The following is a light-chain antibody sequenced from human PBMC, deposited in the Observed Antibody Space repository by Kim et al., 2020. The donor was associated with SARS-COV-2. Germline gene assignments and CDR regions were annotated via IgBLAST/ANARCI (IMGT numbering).Light chain of an antibody. Sequence: DIQMTQSPSSVSASVGDTVIITCRASQAVSSWLAWYQQRPGKAPKLLIYDASRLQNGVPSRFSGSGNGIDFTLTISGLQPEDFATYYCQQGNSLPLLTFGGGTKVDIK. V-gene: IGKV1D-12*01. J-gene: IGKJ4*01. CDR2: DAS. CDR1: QAVSSW. CDR3: QQGNSLPLLT.